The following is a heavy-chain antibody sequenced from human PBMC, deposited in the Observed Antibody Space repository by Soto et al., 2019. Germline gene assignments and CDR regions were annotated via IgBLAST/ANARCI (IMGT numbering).Heavy chain of an antibody. D-gene: IGHD3-16*01. J-gene: IGHJ4*02. CDR1: GFTFSSYG. CDR2: ISYDGSNK. Sequence: QVQLVESGGGVVQPGRSLRLSCAASGFTFSSYGMHWVRQAPGKGLEWVAVISYDGSNKYYADSVKGRFTISRDNSKNTLYRQMNSLRAEDTAVYYCAKAPRGGSALANWGQGTLVNGS. V-gene: IGHV3-30*18. CDR3: AKAPRGGSALAN.